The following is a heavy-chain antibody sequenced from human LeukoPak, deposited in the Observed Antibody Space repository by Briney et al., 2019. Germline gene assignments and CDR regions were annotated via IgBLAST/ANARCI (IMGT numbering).Heavy chain of an antibody. CDR3: VRDLGELPTY. D-gene: IGHD1-26*01. CDR2: ISSDGITT. J-gene: IGHJ4*02. V-gene: IGHV3-74*01. Sequence: GGSLRLSCAASGFTFSSYWMYWVRQAPGKGLVWVSRISSDGITTNYAGAAKGRFTMSRDNAKNTPFLQMNTLRAEDTAVYYCVRDLGELPTYWGQGTLVTVSS. CDR1: GFTFSSYW.